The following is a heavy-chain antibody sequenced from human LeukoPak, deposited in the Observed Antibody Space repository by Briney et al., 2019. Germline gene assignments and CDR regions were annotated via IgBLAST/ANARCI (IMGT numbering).Heavy chain of an antibody. D-gene: IGHD6-19*01. CDR1: GGSISSSRYY. CDR2: IYYSGST. Sequence: SETLSLTCTVSGGSISSSRYYWSWIRQPPGKGLEWIGSIYYSGSTYYNPSLKSRVTISVDTSKNQFSLKLSSVTAADTAVYYCARPRGQWLVRDAFDIWGQGTMVTVSS. J-gene: IGHJ3*02. V-gene: IGHV4-39*01. CDR3: ARPRGQWLVRDAFDI.